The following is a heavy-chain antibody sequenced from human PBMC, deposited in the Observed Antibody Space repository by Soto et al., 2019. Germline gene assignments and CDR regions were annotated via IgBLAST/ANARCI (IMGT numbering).Heavy chain of an antibody. CDR3: AYVVVPSAAGGWFDP. Sequence: QVQLVQSGAEVKKPGASVTVSCKASGYTFTSYGINWVRQAPGQGLEWMGWISRYTGNTNYARKFQGRVTMTTDTSTSTAYMELGSLRSDDSAVYYCAYVVVPSAAGGWFDPWGQGTLVTVSS. V-gene: IGHV1-18*01. CDR2: ISRYTGNT. D-gene: IGHD2-2*01. J-gene: IGHJ5*02. CDR1: GYTFTSYG.